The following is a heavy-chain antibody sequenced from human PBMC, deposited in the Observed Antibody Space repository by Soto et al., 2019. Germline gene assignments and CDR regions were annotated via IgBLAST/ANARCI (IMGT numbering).Heavy chain of an antibody. CDR1: GGSISSSSYY. J-gene: IGHJ4*02. Sequence: SETLSLTCTVSGGSISSSSYYWGWIRQPPGKGLEWIGSIYYSGSTYYNPSLKSRVTISVDTSKNQFSLKLSSVTAADTAVYYCARHDYGDNLDYWGQGTLVTVSS. CDR2: IYYSGST. D-gene: IGHD4-17*01. CDR3: ARHDYGDNLDY. V-gene: IGHV4-39*01.